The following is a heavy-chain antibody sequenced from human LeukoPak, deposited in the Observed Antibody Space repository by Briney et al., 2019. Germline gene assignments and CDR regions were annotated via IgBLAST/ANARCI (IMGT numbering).Heavy chain of an antibody. CDR2: IYHSGNT. CDR3: VRVGDCISAACHDTRFDP. CDR1: GGSISSGGYY. D-gene: IGHD2-21*01. Sequence: PSETLSLTCTVSGGSISSGGYYWSWIRQLPGKGLEWIGYIYHSGNTVYKPSLRSRVTMSVDTSKNQFSLKLTSVTAADTGVYYCVRVGDCISAACHDTRFDPWGQGTLVTVSS. J-gene: IGHJ5*02. V-gene: IGHV4-31*03.